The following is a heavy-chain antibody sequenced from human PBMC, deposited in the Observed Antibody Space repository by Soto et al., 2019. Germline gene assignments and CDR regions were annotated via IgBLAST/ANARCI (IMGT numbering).Heavy chain of an antibody. D-gene: IGHD1-20*01. J-gene: IGHJ4*02. Sequence: GGSLRLSCAASGFTITSSAMSWVRQAPGKGLEWVSTTGISGRTTYYADSVKGRFTVSRDDSKNTLDLQMSSLRAEDTAVYYCATVHNTSRSFDYWGQGTPVTVSS. CDR1: GFTITSSA. CDR2: TGISGRTT. V-gene: IGHV3-23*01. CDR3: ATVHNTSRSFDY.